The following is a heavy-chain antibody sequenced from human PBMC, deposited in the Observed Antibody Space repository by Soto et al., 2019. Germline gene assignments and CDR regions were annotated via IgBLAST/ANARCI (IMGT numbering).Heavy chain of an antibody. CDR1: GVSVRSYT. D-gene: IGHD2-21*02. Sequence: SETLSLTCIVYGVSVRSYTWSWVRQPANKGLEWIGRVFSSVSATYNPSLKSRVSISMDTPENRISLKLDSVTAADAGVYFCARDGMTTGDTWGPGTLVTVS. CDR3: ARDGMTTGDT. V-gene: IGHV4-4*07. J-gene: IGHJ4*02. CDR2: VFSSVSA.